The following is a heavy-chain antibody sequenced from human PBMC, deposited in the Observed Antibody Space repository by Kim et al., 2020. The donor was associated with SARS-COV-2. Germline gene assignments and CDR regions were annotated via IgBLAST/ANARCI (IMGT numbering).Heavy chain of an antibody. CDR2: IYYSGST. J-gene: IGHJ4*02. Sequence: SETLSLTCTVSGGSISSSSYYWGWIRQPPGKGLEWIGSIYYSGSTYYNPSLKSRVTISVDTSKNQLSLKLSSVTAADTAVYYCARLGRLLRYFDWPKGRYDYWGQGTLVTVSS. V-gene: IGHV4-39*01. CDR3: ARLGRLLRYFDWPKGRYDY. D-gene: IGHD3-9*01. CDR1: GGSISSSSYY.